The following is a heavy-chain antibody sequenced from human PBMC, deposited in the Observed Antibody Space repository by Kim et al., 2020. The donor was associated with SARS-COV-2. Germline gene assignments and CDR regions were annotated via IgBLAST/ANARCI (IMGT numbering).Heavy chain of an antibody. Sequence: GGSLRLSCAASGFTLSSYAMHWVRQAPGKGLEWVAAISFDGSHKYYADSVKGRFTISRDISKNMLCLQMNSLRAEDTAVYYCASRIVVSFDYWGQGTLVTVSS. CDR2: ISFDGSHK. V-gene: IGHV3-30*04. CDR3: ASRIVVSFDY. D-gene: IGHD3-22*01. CDR1: GFTLSSYA. J-gene: IGHJ4*02.